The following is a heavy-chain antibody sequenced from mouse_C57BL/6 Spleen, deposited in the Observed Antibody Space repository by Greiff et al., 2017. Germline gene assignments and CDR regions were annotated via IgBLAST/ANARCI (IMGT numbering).Heavy chain of an antibody. V-gene: IGHV3-1*01. D-gene: IGHD1-1*01. CDR3: ARGDYYGSSFAWFAY. CDR2: ISYSGST. Sequence: VQLQQSGPGMVKPSQSLSLTCTVTGYSITSGYDWHWIRHFPGNKLEWMGYISYSGSTNYNPSLKSRISITHDTSKNHFFLKLNSVTTEDTATYYCARGDYYGSSFAWFAYWGQGTLVTVSA. J-gene: IGHJ3*01. CDR1: GYSITSGYD.